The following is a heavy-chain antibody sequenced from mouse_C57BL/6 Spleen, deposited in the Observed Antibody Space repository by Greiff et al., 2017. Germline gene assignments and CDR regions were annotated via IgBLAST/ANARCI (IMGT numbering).Heavy chain of an antibody. V-gene: IGHV1-53*01. CDR3: ARHAVDWYFDV. CDR1: GYTFTSYW. CDR2: INPSNGGT. D-gene: IGHD1-1*01. Sequence: QVQLKQPGTELVKPGASVKLSCTASGYTFTSYWMHWVKQRPGQGLEWIGNINPSNGGTNYNEKFKSKATLTVDKSSSTAYMQLSSLTSEDSAVYYCARHAVDWYFDVWGTGTTVTVSS. J-gene: IGHJ1*03.